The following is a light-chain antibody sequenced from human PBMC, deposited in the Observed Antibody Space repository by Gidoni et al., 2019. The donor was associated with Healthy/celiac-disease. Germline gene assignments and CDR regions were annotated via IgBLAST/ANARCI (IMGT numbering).Light chain of an antibody. CDR3: QTWGTGIVV. J-gene: IGLJ2*01. CDR2: LNSDGSH. V-gene: IGLV4-69*01. Sequence: HSSYAIAWHQQQPEKGPRYLMKLNSDGSHSKGDGIPDRFSGSSSGAERYLTISSLQSEDEADYYCQTWGTGIVVFGGGTKLTVL. CDR1: HSSYA.